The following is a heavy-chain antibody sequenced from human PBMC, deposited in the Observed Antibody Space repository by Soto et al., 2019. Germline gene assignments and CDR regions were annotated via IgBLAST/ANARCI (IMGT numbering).Heavy chain of an antibody. D-gene: IGHD3-3*02. CDR3: ARQLSHICDS. J-gene: IGHJ4*02. V-gene: IGHV5-51*01. Sequence: GESLKISCNGVGYKFGSAWIGWVRQMPGKGLEWMGIIKPGTSDIRYSPSCRGHVTISADEAVSTAYLQWSSLKASDTAMYYCARQLSHICDSWGQAPLVTVSS. CDR2: IKPGTSDI. CDR1: GYKFGSAW.